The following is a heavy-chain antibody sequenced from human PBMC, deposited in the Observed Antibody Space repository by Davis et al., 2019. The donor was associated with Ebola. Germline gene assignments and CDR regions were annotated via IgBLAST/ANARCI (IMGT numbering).Heavy chain of an antibody. Sequence: SVKVSCKASGGTFSTYTLSWVRQAPGQGLEWMGRIIPILDIADYAQEFQGRVTITADEFTSTAYMEVSSLRIEDTAVYYCTRDLPSGATVLRLANWFDPWGQGTLVTVSS. CDR3: TRDLPSGATVLRLANWFDP. V-gene: IGHV1-69*04. CDR2: IIPILDIA. CDR1: GGTFSTYT. D-gene: IGHD3-10*01. J-gene: IGHJ5*02.